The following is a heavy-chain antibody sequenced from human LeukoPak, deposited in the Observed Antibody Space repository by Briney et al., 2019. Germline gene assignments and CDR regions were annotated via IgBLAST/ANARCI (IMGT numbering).Heavy chain of an antibody. CDR1: GFTFSRYS. CDR3: ARAGYCSGGSCYGMDV. J-gene: IGHJ6*02. CDR2: IWYDGNNK. V-gene: IGHV3-33*08. Sequence: PGGSLRLSCAASGFTFSRYSMNWVRQAPGKGLEWVAVIWYDGNNKYYVGSVKGRFTISRDNSKNTLYLQMNSLRAEDTAVYYCARAGYCSGGSCYGMDVWGQGTTVTVSS. D-gene: IGHD2-15*01.